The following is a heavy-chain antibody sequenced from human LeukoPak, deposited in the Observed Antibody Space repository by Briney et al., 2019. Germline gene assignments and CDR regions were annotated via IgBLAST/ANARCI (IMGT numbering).Heavy chain of an antibody. Sequence: GGSLRLSCAGSGFIFNNYAMHWVRQPPGKGLEWVSGISWNSGTIDYADSARGRFTISRDNAKNSLYLQMDSLRVEDTAFYYCAKDNRRHYTSGPNPDSLHWGQGALVTVSS. D-gene: IGHD6-19*01. V-gene: IGHV3-9*01. CDR2: ISWNSGTI. J-gene: IGHJ4*02. CDR1: GFIFNNYA. CDR3: AKDNRRHYTSGPNPDSLH.